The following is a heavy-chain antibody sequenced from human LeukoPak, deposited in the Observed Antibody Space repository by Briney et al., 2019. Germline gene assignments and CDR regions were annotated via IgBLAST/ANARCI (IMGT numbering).Heavy chain of an antibody. V-gene: IGHV3-15*04. J-gene: IGHJ4*02. CDR3: TTGGDYTPDFDY. CDR2: IESKTDGGTT. D-gene: IGHD4-17*01. Sequence: GGSLRLSCAASGFTFSNAWMSWVRQAPGKGLEWVGRIESKTDGGTTDYAAPVEGRFTISRDDSKNTLYLQMNSLKTEDTAVYYCTTGGDYTPDFDYWGQGTLVTVSS. CDR1: GFTFSNAW.